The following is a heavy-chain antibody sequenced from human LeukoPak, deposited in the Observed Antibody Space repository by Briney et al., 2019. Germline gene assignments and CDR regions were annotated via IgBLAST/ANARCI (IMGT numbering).Heavy chain of an antibody. D-gene: IGHD4-23*01. J-gene: IGHJ5*02. CDR2: ISGSGGST. CDR1: GFTFSSYA. Sequence: GGSLRLSCAASGFTFSSYAMSWVRQAPGKGLEWVSAISGSGGSTYYADSVKGQFAISRDNSKNTLYLQMNSLRAEDTAVYYCAKDRPYGGNARNNWFDPWGQGTLVTVSS. CDR3: AKDRPYGGNARNNWFDP. V-gene: IGHV3-23*01.